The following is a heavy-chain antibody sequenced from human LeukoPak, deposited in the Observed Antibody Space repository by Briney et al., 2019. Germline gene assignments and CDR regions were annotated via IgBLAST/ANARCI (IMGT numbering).Heavy chain of an antibody. Sequence: SETLSLTCNVSGGSISSYSWNWIRQSPGKGLEWIGRVYHSGSINYNPSLKSRVTISVDTSKNQFSLRLSSVTAADTAVYYRVSSYGGYVLDFWGQGTLVIVSS. D-gene: IGHD5-12*01. J-gene: IGHJ4*02. CDR3: VSSYGGYVLDF. CDR1: GGSISSYS. V-gene: IGHV4-59*01. CDR2: VYHSGSI.